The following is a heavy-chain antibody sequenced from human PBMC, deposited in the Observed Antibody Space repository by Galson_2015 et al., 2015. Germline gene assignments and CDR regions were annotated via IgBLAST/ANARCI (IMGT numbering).Heavy chain of an antibody. CDR1: GFTFSSYE. Sequence: SLRLSCAASGFTFSSYEMNWVRQAPGKGLEWVSYISSSGSTIYYADSVKGRFTISRDNAKNSLYLQMNSLRAEDTAVCYCARDRQSDVSWCWLTAVYDYYYMDVWGKGTTVTVSS. J-gene: IGHJ6*03. V-gene: IGHV3-48*03. D-gene: IGHD2-21*02. CDR3: ARDRQSDVSWCWLTAVYDYYYMDV. CDR2: ISSSGSTI.